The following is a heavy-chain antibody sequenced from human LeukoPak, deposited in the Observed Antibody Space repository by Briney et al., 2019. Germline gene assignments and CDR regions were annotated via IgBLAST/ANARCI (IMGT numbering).Heavy chain of an antibody. J-gene: IGHJ4*02. CDR1: AFTFSNYA. D-gene: IGHD6-13*01. Sequence: GGSLRLSCATSAFTFSNYAMSWVRQAPGKGLQWASGITASGGSTYYADSVKGRFTISRDNSKNTLYLQMNRLRAEDTAVYYCAKKQQLNDYFDYWGQGTLVTVSS. V-gene: IGHV3-23*01. CDR3: AKKQQLNDYFDY. CDR2: ITASGGST.